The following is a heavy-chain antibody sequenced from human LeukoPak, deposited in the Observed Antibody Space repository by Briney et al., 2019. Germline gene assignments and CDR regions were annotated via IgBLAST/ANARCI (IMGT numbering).Heavy chain of an antibody. J-gene: IGHJ3*02. CDR1: GYTLTELS. V-gene: IGHV1-18*01. Sequence: ASVKVSCKVSGYTLTELSMHWVRQAPGQGLEWMGWISAYNGNTNYAQKLQGRVTMTTDTSTSSAYMELRSLRSDDTAVYYCATAISGSYRYDAFDIWGQGTMVTVSS. D-gene: IGHD1-26*01. CDR3: ATAISGSYRYDAFDI. CDR2: ISAYNGNT.